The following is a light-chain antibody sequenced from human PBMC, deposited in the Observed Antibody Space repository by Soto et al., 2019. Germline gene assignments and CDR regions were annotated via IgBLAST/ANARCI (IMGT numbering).Light chain of an antibody. CDR1: SSDVGGYNY. CDR2: DVS. V-gene: IGLV2-14*01. J-gene: IGLJ1*01. CDR3: SSYTSSSTHV. Sequence: QSALTQPASVSGSPGQSIAISCTGTSSDVGGYNYVSWYQQHPGKAPKLMIQDVSNRPSGVSDRFSGSKSGNTASLTISGLQAEDEADYYRSSYTSSSTHVFGTGTKVTVL.